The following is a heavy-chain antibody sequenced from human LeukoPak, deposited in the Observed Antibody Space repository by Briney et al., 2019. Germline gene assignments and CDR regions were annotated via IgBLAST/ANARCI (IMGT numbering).Heavy chain of an antibody. V-gene: IGHV3-30-3*01. CDR3: ARVRGDIVVVPAGLYGMDV. Sequence: GGSLILSCAPSGFTFSSYAMHWGRQAPGPGLELVAVISYDGSNKYYADSVKGRFTISRDNSKNTLYLQMNSLRAEDTAVYYCARVRGDIVVVPAGLYGMDVWGQGTTVTVSS. J-gene: IGHJ6*02. CDR2: ISYDGSNK. CDR1: GFTFSSYA. D-gene: IGHD2-2*01.